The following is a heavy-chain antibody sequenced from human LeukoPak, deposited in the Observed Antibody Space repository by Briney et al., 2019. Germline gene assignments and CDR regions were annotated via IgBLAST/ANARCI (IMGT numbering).Heavy chain of an antibody. V-gene: IGHV3-48*02. D-gene: IGHD2-2*01. J-gene: IGHJ4*02. Sequence: AGGSLRLSCAASGFTFSSYSMNWVRQAPGMGLEWVSYISSSSSTIYYADSVKGRFTISRDNAKNSLYLQMNSLRDEDTAVYYCARGSCSSPSCWSDYWGQGTLVTVSP. CDR1: GFTFSSYS. CDR3: ARGSCSSPSCWSDY. CDR2: ISSSSSTI.